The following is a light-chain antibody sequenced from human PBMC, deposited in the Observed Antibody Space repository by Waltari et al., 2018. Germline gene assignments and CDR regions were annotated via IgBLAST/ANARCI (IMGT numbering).Light chain of an antibody. V-gene: IGKV3-20*01. CDR3: QHYVRLPVT. CDR1: QSVGRA. J-gene: IGKJ1*01. CDR2: DAS. Sequence: VLTQSPGTLSLSPGERAPLSCRASQSVGRALAWYQQKPGQAPRLLIYDASIRATGVPDRFSGSGSGTDFSLTISRLEPEDVAVYNCQHYVRLPVTFGQGTKVE.